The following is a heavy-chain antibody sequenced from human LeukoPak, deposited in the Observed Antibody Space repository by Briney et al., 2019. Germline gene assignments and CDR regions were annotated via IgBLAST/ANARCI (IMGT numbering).Heavy chain of an antibody. CDR3: ARDLKYYYGSGSYYTEL. V-gene: IGHV3-53*01. CDR2: IYSGGST. Sequence: GGSLRLSCAASGFTFSTYSMNWVRQAPGKGLEWVSVIYSGGSTYYADSVKGRFTISRDNSKNTLYLQMNSLRAEDTAVYYCARDLKYYYGSGSYYTELWGQGTLVTVSS. CDR1: GFTFSTYS. D-gene: IGHD3-10*01. J-gene: IGHJ4*02.